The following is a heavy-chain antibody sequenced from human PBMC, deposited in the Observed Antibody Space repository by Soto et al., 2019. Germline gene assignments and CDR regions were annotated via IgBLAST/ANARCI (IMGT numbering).Heavy chain of an antibody. CDR2: IIPIFGTA. D-gene: IGHD6-13*01. Sequence: ASVKVSCKASGVTFSSYASSWVRQAPGQGLEWMGGIIPIFGTANYAQKLQGRVTITADESTSTAYMELSSLRSEDTAVYYCARAPFKGSIAAAYYSYGMEVSGPGTTVTVSS. J-gene: IGHJ6*02. V-gene: IGHV1-69*13. CDR1: GVTFSSYA. CDR3: ARAPFKGSIAAAYYSYGMEV.